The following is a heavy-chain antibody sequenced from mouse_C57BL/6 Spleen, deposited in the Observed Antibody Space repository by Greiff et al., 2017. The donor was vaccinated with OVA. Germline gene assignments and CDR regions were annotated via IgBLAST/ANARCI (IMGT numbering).Heavy chain of an antibody. CDR3: ARWGYSNYGDYYAMDY. Sequence: QVQLKQPGAELVRPGSSVKLSCKASGYTFTSYWMHWVKQRPIQGLEWIGNIDPSDSETHYTQKFKDKATLTVDKSSSTAYMQLSSLTSEDSAVYYCARWGYSNYGDYYAMDYWGQGTSVTVSS. V-gene: IGHV1-52*01. J-gene: IGHJ4*01. CDR2: IDPSDSET. CDR1: GYTFTSYW. D-gene: IGHD2-5*01.